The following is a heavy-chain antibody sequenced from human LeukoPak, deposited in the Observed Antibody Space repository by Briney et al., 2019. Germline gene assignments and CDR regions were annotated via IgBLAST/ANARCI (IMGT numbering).Heavy chain of an antibody. Sequence: SETLSLTCTVSGGPISSYYWSWIRQPPGKGLEWIGYIYYSGSTNYNPSLKSRVTISVDTSKNQFSLKLSSVTAADTAVYYCARNRFITMVRGVIGWFDPWGQGTLVTVSS. J-gene: IGHJ5*02. D-gene: IGHD3-10*01. CDR2: IYYSGST. CDR1: GGPISSYY. CDR3: ARNRFITMVRGVIGWFDP. V-gene: IGHV4-59*01.